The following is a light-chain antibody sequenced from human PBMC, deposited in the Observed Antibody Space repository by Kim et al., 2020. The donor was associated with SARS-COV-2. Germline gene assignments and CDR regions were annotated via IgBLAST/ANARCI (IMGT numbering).Light chain of an antibody. CDR3: QAWDRSTGG. CDR1: KLGDKY. V-gene: IGLV3-1*01. CDR2: QDT. J-gene: IGLJ2*01. Sequence: SVSPGQTASITCSGDKLGDKYACWYQLKPGQSPVLVINQDTRRPSGIPARFSGSNSGNTATLTISGTQAMDEADYYCQAWDRSTGGFGGGTKLTVL.